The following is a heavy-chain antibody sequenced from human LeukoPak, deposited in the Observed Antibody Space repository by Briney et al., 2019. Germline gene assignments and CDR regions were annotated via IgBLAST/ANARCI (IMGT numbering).Heavy chain of an antibody. V-gene: IGHV3-7*01. CDR1: GFTFSSYW. CDR2: IKQNGREK. Sequence: GGSLRLSCAASGFTFSSYWMSWVRQAPGKGLEWVANIKQNGREKYYVDSVKGRFTISRDNAKNSLYLQMNSLRAEDTAVYYCAREGPQDDFWSGINYYYYYYMDVWGKGTTVAVSS. D-gene: IGHD3-3*01. CDR3: AREGPQDDFWSGINYYYYYYMDV. J-gene: IGHJ6*03.